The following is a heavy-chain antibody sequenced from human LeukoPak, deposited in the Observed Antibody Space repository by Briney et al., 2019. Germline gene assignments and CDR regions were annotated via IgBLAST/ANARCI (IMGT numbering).Heavy chain of an antibody. CDR2: IGGSGDNI. Sequence: GGSLRLSCAASGFTFSRYNMNWVRQAPGKGLEWVSVIGGSGDNIHYADSVKGRFTISRDNSKNTLYLQMNSLRAEDTAVYYCANYMQRSPFDYWGQGTLVTVSS. CDR3: ANYMQRSPFDY. D-gene: IGHD2-2*01. CDR1: GFTFSRYN. J-gene: IGHJ4*02. V-gene: IGHV3-23*01.